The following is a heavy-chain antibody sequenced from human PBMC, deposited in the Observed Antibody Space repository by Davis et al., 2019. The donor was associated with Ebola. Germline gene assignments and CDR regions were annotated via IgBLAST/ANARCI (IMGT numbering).Heavy chain of an antibody. CDR2: ISSSGSTI. D-gene: IGHD3-9*01. Sequence: GESLKISCAASGFTFSDNYVSWIRQAPGKGLEWVSYISSSGSTIYYADSVKGRFTISRDNAKNSLYLQMNSLRAEDTAVYYCAREPFDYPYYYYYYMDVWGKGTTVTVSS. V-gene: IGHV3-11*04. CDR3: AREPFDYPYYYYYYMDV. CDR1: GFTFSDNY. J-gene: IGHJ6*03.